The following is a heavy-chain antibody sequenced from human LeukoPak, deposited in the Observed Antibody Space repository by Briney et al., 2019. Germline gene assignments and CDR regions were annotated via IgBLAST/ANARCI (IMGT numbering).Heavy chain of an antibody. D-gene: IGHD3-16*02. CDR1: GGSISSSSYY. V-gene: IGHV4-39*07. CDR2: INHSGST. Sequence: SETLSLTCTVSGGSISSSSYYWSWIRQPPGKGLEWIGEINHSGSTNYNPSLKSRVTISVDTSKNQFSLKLSSVTAADTAVYYCARRDADYVWGSYRYIYWGQGTLVTVSS. CDR3: ARRDADYVWGSYRYIY. J-gene: IGHJ4*02.